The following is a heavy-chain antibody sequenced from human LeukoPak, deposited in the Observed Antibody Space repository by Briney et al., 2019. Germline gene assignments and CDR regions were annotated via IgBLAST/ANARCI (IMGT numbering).Heavy chain of an antibody. CDR2: ISSSSSYI. J-gene: IGHJ4*02. CDR3: ARVGYCSSTSCHFIDY. V-gene: IGHV3-21*01. D-gene: IGHD2-2*01. Sequence: GGSLRLSCVASGFTFSSYSMNWVRQAPGKGLEWVSSISSSSSYIYYADSVKGRFTISRDNAKNSLYLQMNSLRAEDTAVYYCARVGYCSSTSCHFIDYWGQGTQVTVSS. CDR1: GFTFSSYS.